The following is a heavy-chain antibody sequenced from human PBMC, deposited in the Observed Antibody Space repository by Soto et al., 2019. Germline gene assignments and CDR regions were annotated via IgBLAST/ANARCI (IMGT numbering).Heavy chain of an antibody. Sequence: QVQLVESGGGVVQPGRSLRLSCAASGFTFSSYGMHWVRQAPGKGLEWVAVISYDGSNKYYADSVKGRFTISRDNSKNTLYLQMNSLRDEDTAVYYCARGLSVVRYFVYYYYGMDVWGQGTTVTVSS. V-gene: IGHV3-30*03. J-gene: IGHJ6*02. CDR3: ARGLSVVRYFVYYYYGMDV. CDR2: ISYDGSNK. CDR1: GFTFSSYG. D-gene: IGHD3-9*01.